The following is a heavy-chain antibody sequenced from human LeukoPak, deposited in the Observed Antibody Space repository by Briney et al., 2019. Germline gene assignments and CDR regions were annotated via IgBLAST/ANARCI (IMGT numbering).Heavy chain of an antibody. D-gene: IGHD3-10*01. CDR1: GFTFGGYD. CDR3: TRVQYYYGSGSYYFDY. Sequence: PGRSLILSCTASGFTFGGYDMSWVRQGPGEGLEGVGFIISKAYGGTTEYAASMKGRFTISRDDSINIAYLQMDSLKTEDTAVYYCTRVQYYYGSGSYYFDYWGQGTLVTVSS. V-gene: IGHV3-49*04. CDR2: IISKAYGGTT. J-gene: IGHJ4*02.